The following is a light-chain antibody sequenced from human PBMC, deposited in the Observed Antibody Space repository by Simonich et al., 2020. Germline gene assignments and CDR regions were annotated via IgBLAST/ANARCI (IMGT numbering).Light chain of an antibody. Sequence: QSVLTQPPSVSGAPGQRVTISCTGSSSNIGAGYDVHWYQQLPGTAPKLLIYVHSNRPSGVPDRFSGAKSGTSASLAITGLQAEDEADYYCQSYDSSHVVFGGGTKLTVL. V-gene: IGLV1-40*01. CDR1: SSNIGAGYD. CDR3: QSYDSSHVV. CDR2: VHS. J-gene: IGLJ2*01.